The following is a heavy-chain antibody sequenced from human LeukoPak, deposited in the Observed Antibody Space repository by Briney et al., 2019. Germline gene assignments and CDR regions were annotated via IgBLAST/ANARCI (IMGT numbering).Heavy chain of an antibody. Sequence: GGSLGLSCAASGFTFSSYSMNWVRQAPGKGLEWVSYISGRSSTKYYADSVKGRFTISRDNAENSLYLQMNSLRAEDTAVYYCARVRLDSGTYSLYYWGQGTLVTVSS. J-gene: IGHJ4*02. CDR3: ARVRLDSGTYSLYY. V-gene: IGHV3-48*01. CDR1: GFTFSSYS. D-gene: IGHD3-10*01. CDR2: ISGRSSTK.